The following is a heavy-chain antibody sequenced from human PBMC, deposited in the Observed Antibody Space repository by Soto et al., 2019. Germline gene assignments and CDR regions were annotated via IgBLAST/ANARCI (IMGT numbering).Heavy chain of an antibody. CDR2: IIPIFGTT. V-gene: IGHV1-69*01. D-gene: IGHD6-13*01. CDR3: AREKGFGAAAEFDY. Sequence: QVQLVQSGAEVKKRGSSVKVSCKASGGTCSTYGLSWVRQAPGQGLEWMGGIIPIFGTTTYAQKFQGRVTITADESTSTTYMELSSRRSEDTAVDYCAREKGFGAAAEFDYWRHGTLVTVSS. CDR1: GGTCSTYG. J-gene: IGHJ4*01.